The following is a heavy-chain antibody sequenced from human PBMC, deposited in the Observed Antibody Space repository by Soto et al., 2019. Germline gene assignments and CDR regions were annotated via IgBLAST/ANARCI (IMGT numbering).Heavy chain of an antibody. J-gene: IGHJ5*02. CDR2: IYATGTT. V-gene: IGHV4-4*07. CDR3: VRDGKKTLRDWFDP. Sequence: XGTLALTCTVSGASISGYYWSGIRKSAGKGLEWIGRIYATGTTDYNPSLKSRVMMSVDTSKKQFSLKLRSVTAADTAVYYCVRDGKKTLRDWFDPWGQGISVTVPS. D-gene: IGHD1-1*01. CDR1: GASISGYY.